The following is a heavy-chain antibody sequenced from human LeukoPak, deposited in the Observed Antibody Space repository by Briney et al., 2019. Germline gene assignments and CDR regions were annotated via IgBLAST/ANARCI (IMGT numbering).Heavy chain of an antibody. CDR3: ARGYCTGGSCYSGDVFDI. J-gene: IGHJ3*02. Sequence: GGSLRLSCAASGFTFSSYSMNWVRQAPGKGLEWVSFIRSSSHYIYSADSVKGRFTISRDNAKNSMYLQMNSLRAEDTAVYYCARGYCTGGSCYSGDVFDIWGQGTMVTVSS. CDR2: IRSSSHYI. V-gene: IGHV3-21*01. D-gene: IGHD2-15*01. CDR1: GFTFSSYS.